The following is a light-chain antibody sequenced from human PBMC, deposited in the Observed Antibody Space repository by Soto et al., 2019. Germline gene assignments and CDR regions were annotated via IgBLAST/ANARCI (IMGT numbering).Light chain of an antibody. CDR2: YDH. Sequence: QSVLTQPPSVSQAPRQRVTISCSGSHSNIGAGTNPVNWYQQLPGKAPKLLIYYDHLLPSGVSDRFSGSKSGTSASLDISGLQSEDEAHYYCSAWDDKLNGWVFGGGTKLTVL. CDR3: SAWDDKLNGWV. V-gene: IGLV1-36*01. J-gene: IGLJ2*01. CDR1: HSNIGAGTNP.